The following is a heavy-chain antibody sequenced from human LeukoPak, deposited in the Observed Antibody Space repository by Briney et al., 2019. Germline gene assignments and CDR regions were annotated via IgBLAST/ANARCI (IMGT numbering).Heavy chain of an antibody. Sequence: GGSLRLSCAASGFTVSGNYMSWVRQAPGKGLEWVSVIYSDDRTYYADSVKGRFTISRDNSKNILYLQMNALRAEDTAVYYCTRDGDYYDTSGPDVWGKGTTVTVSS. J-gene: IGHJ6*04. D-gene: IGHD3-22*01. CDR1: GFTVSGNY. CDR3: TRDGDYYDTSGPDV. V-gene: IGHV3-53*01. CDR2: IYSDDRT.